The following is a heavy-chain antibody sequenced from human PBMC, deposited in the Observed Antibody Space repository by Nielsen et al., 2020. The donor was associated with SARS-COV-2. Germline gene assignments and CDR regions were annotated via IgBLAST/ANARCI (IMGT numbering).Heavy chain of an antibody. Sequence: SETLSLTCAVSGGSVSSNDWWTWVRQSPGKGLEWIGEVSHSGSINYNPSLKRRVTLSMDQSKRQFSLRLTSVSAADTAVYFCARGDLVVVPSPILGLGPFFYYFYLDVWGKGTTVIVSS. J-gene: IGHJ6*03. V-gene: IGHV4-4*02. CDR3: ARGDLVVVPSPILGLGPFFYYFYLDV. D-gene: IGHD2-2*01. CDR1: GGSVSSNDW. CDR2: VSHSGSI.